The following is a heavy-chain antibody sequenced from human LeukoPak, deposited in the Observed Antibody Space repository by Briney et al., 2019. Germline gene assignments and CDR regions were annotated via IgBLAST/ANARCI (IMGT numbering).Heavy chain of an antibody. D-gene: IGHD2-2*01. CDR2: IYYSGST. CDR1: GGSISSYY. V-gene: IGHV4-59*08. CDR3: ASTPYCSSTSCDPLDY. Sequence: SETLSLTCTVSGGSISSYYWSWIRQPPGKGLEWIGYIYYSGSTNYDPSLKSRVTISVDTSKNQFSLKLSSVTAADTAVYYCASTPYCSSTSCDPLDYWGQGTLVTVSS. J-gene: IGHJ4*02.